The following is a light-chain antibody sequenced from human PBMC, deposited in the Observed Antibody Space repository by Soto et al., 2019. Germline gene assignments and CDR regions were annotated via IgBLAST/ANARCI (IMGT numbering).Light chain of an antibody. V-gene: IGLV2-14*01. CDR2: EVI. CDR1: SSDIGAYDY. J-gene: IGLJ3*02. Sequence: QSALTQPASVSGSPGQSITISCTGTSSDIGAYDYVFWYQQHPGRAPKALIYEVIHRPSGVSNRFSGSKSGNTAPLTISGLQAEDEADYYCSSHTSSNTLVFGGGTKLTVL. CDR3: SSHTSSNTLV.